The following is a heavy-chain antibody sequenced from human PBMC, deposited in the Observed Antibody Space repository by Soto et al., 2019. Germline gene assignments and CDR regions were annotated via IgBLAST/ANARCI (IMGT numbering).Heavy chain of an antibody. CDR1: GFTFSEHY. CDR3: ARDLGYYDSSGYFDY. D-gene: IGHD3-22*01. V-gene: IGHV3-11*01. J-gene: IGHJ4*02. CDR2: VSSSDSAV. Sequence: GGSLRLSCAGSGFTFSEHYMSWIRQAPGKGLEWISYVSSSDSAVYYADSVKGRFTISRDNAKNSLYLQMNSLRVEDTAVYYCARDLGYYDSSGYFDYWGQGTLVTVSS.